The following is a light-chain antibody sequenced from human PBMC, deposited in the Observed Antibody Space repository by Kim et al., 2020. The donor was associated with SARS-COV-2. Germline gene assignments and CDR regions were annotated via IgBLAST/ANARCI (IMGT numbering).Light chain of an antibody. CDR1: QSISSN. CDR2: GAS. V-gene: IGKV3-15*01. Sequence: VTPGERATLSCRASQSISSNLAGYQQKPGQAPRLLIYGASTRATGFPARFSGSGSGTEFTLTISSLQSEDFAVYYCQQYDNWPPYTFGQGTKLEI. CDR3: QQYDNWPPYT. J-gene: IGKJ2*01.